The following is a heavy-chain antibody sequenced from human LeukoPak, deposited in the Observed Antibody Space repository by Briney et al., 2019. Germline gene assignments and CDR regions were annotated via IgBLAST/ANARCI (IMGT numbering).Heavy chain of an antibody. D-gene: IGHD2-2*01. CDR2: INPNSGGT. J-gene: IGHJ6*03. CDR3: ARDPPDCSSTSCGYYMDV. V-gene: IGHV1-2*02. Sequence: ASVKVSCKASGYTFTGYYMHWVRQAPGQGLEWMGWINPNSGGTNYAQKFQGRVTMTRDTSISTAYMELSRLRSDDTAVYYCARDPPDCSSTSCGYYMDVWGKGTTVTVSS. CDR1: GYTFTGYY.